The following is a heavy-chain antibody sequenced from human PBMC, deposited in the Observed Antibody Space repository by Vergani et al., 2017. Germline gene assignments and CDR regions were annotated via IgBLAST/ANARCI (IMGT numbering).Heavy chain of an antibody. V-gene: IGHV4-59*13. Sequence: QVQLEESGPGLVKPSETLSLTCTVSGGSFNTYYWSWIRQSPGKGLKWIGYIYSTESTNYNPYLNSRVTMSVDTSKNQFSLKLRSVTAADTAVYFCARVMYRDEASTGYRLEGMDILGQGTTVTISS. CDR1: GGSFNTYY. D-gene: IGHD3-9*01. CDR3: ARVMYRDEASTGYRLEGMDI. CDR2: IYSTEST. J-gene: IGHJ6*02.